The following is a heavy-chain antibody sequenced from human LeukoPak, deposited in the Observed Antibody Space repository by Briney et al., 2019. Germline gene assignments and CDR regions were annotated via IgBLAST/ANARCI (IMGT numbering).Heavy chain of an antibody. D-gene: IGHD3-22*01. Sequence: GGSLRLSCAASGCTFSSYGTHWVRQAPGKGLEWVAFIRYDGSNKYYADSVKGRFTISRDNSKNTLYLQMNSLRVEDTAVYYCAKEGYYSDSGAYFLPDYWGQGTLVTVSS. J-gene: IGHJ4*02. V-gene: IGHV3-30*02. CDR2: IRYDGSNK. CDR1: GCTFSSYG. CDR3: AKEGYYSDSGAYFLPDY.